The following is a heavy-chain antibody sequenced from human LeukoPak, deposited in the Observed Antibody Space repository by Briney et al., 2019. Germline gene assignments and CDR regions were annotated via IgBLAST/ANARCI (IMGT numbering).Heavy chain of an antibody. CDR2: ISSSGTM. J-gene: IGHJ3*02. CDR1: GFTFSSYS. CDR3: ARESTDDNFDI. V-gene: IGHV3-48*04. Sequence: GGSLRLSCAASGFTFSSYSMNWVRQTPGKGLEWISYISSSGTMYYSGSVTGRFTISRDNAKNALYLQMKSLRAEDTAVYYCARESTDDNFDIWGQGTMVTVSS. D-gene: IGHD3-22*01.